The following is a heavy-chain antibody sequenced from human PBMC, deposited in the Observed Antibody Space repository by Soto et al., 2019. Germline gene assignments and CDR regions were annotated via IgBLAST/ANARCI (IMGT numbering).Heavy chain of an antibody. CDR3: ARTVIPAALDY. V-gene: IGHV4-31*03. D-gene: IGHD2-2*01. Sequence: PSETLSLTCTVSGGSISSGGYYWSWIRQHPGKGLEWIGYIYYSGSTYYNPSLKSRVTISVDTSKNQFSLKLSSVTAADTAVYYCARTVIPAALDYWGQGTLVTVSS. CDR1: GGSISSGGYY. J-gene: IGHJ4*02. CDR2: IYYSGST.